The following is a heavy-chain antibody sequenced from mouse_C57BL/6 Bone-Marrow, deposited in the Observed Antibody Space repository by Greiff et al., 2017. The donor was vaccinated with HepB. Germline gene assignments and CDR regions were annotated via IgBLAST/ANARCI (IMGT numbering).Heavy chain of an antibody. J-gene: IGHJ2*01. Sequence: EVKLVESGGGLVQPGGSLSLSCAASGFTFTDYYMSWVRQPPGKALEWLGFIRNKANGYTTEYSASVKGRFTISRDNSQSILYLQMNDLRAEDSATYYCARSYYYGSTDYWGQVTTLTVSS. CDR2: IRNKANGYTT. D-gene: IGHD1-1*01. CDR1: GFTFTDYY. V-gene: IGHV7-3*01. CDR3: ARSYYYGSTDY.